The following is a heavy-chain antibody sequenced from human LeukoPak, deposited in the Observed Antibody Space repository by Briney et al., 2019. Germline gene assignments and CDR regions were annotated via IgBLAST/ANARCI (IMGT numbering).Heavy chain of an antibody. J-gene: IGHJ6*03. Sequence: SETLSLTCTVSGGSISSYYRSWIRQPAGKGLEWIGRIYTSGSNNYNTSLKSRVTTSLDTSKNQFSLKLSSVTAAGTAVYYCARGRTRYSYADDMDVWGKGTTVSVS. V-gene: IGHV4-4*07. D-gene: IGHD5-18*01. CDR1: GGSISSYY. CDR3: ARGRTRYSYADDMDV. CDR2: IYTSGSN.